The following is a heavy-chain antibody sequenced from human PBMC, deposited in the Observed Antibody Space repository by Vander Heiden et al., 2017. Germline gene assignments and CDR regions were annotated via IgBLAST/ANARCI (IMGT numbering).Heavy chain of an antibody. CDR1: AVTFSSYG. CDR2: IAHYGSSQ. D-gene: IGHD6-19*01. J-gene: IGHJ4*02. Sequence: AQRLESGGGGVQPGRSLSLSCAASAVTFSSYGMHLVRQARGKGLEWVAVIAHYGSSQFYADSVKGRLTISRDKSKNTLYLQLNTLRDEDTAVYYCAKENKARICFGWPFDYWGQGTLVSVSS. CDR3: AKENKARICFGWPFDY. V-gene: IGHV3-30*18.